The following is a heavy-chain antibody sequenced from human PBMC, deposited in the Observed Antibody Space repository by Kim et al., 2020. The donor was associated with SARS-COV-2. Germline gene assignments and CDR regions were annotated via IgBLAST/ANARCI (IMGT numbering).Heavy chain of an antibody. J-gene: IGHJ4*02. CDR3: VKDFPYCGGDCYHFYFDY. CDR1: GFTFSSYA. Sequence: GGSLRLSCSASGFTFSSYAMHWVRQAPGKGLEYVSAISSNGGSTYYADSVKGRFTISRDNSKNTLYLQMSSLRAEDTAVYYCVKDFPYCGGDCYHFYFDYWGQGTLVTVSS. CDR2: ISSNGGST. V-gene: IGHV3-64D*09. D-gene: IGHD2-21*02.